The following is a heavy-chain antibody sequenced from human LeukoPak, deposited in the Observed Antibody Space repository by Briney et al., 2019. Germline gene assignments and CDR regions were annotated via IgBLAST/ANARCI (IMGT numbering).Heavy chain of an antibody. CDR3: SRAAGGLVGAMESENHQYAMDV. CDR2: VIPVFGIT. J-gene: IGHJ6*02. CDR1: GGTFRSYG. V-gene: IGHV1-69*04. D-gene: IGHD1-26*01. Sequence: ASVKVSCMASGGTFRSYGINWVRQAPGQGLEWIGRVIPVFGITHYAQRFQGRVTITADKDTSTVDMELTSLRFEDTAVYYCSRAAGGLVGAMESENHQYAMDVWGQGTTVTVSS.